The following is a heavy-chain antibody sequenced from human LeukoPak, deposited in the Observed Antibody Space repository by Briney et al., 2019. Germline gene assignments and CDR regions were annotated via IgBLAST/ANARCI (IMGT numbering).Heavy chain of an antibody. CDR2: INPSGGST. D-gene: IGHD5-24*01. J-gene: IGHJ1*01. V-gene: IGHV1-46*01. CDR1: GYTFTGYY. CDR3: ARASGRGLEYFQH. Sequence: ASVKVSCKASGYTFTGYYMHWVRQAPGQGLEWMGIINPSGGSTSYAQKFQGRVTMTRDTSTSTVYMELSSLRSEDTAVYYCARASGRGLEYFQHWGQGTLVTVSS.